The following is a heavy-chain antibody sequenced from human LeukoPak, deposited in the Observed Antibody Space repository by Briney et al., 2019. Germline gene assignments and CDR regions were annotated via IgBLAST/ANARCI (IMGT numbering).Heavy chain of an antibody. Sequence: GRSLRLSCAASGFTFSSYGMHWVRQAPGKGLEWAAVISYDGSNKYFADSVKGRFTISRDNSKNTLYLQMNSLRAEDTAVYYCARARSDFWSGYYYYFDYWGQGTLVTVSS. CDR2: ISYDGSNK. CDR1: GFTFSSYG. D-gene: IGHD3-3*01. V-gene: IGHV3-30*03. J-gene: IGHJ4*02. CDR3: ARARSDFWSGYYYYFDY.